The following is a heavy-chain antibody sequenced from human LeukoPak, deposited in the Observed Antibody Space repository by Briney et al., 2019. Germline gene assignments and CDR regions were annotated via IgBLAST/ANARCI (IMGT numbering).Heavy chain of an antibody. V-gene: IGHV4-34*01. Sequence: SETLSLTCAVYGGSFSGYYWSWIRQPPGKGLEWIGEINHSGSTNYNPSLKSRVTISVDTSKNQFSLKLSSVTAADTAVYYCAREGGVDYGDYDRTQPFDPWGQGTLVTVSS. J-gene: IGHJ5*02. CDR1: GGSFSGYY. CDR2: INHSGST. D-gene: IGHD4-17*01. CDR3: AREGGVDYGDYDRTQPFDP.